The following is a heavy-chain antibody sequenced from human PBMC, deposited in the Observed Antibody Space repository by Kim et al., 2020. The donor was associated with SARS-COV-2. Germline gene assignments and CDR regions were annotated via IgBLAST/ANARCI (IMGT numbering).Heavy chain of an antibody. CDR2: ISSSSSYV. CDR3: ARRIAVAGDDVFDN. J-gene: IGHJ3*02. D-gene: IGHD6-19*01. Sequence: GGSLRLSCAVSGFTFSSFSMNWVRQAPGKGLEWLSAISSSSSYVYYADSVKGRFTISRDNAKNSLYLQMNSLRAEDTAVYYCARRIAVAGDDVFDNW. V-gene: IGHV3-21*01. CDR1: GFTFSSFS.